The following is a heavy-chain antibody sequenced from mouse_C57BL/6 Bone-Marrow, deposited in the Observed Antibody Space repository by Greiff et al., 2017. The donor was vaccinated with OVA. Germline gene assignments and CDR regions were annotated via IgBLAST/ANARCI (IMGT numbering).Heavy chain of an antibody. CDR1: GFTFSDYG. V-gene: IGHV5-17*01. D-gene: IGHD4-1*01. Sequence: EVKLVESGGGLVKPGGSLKLSCAASGFTFSDYGMHWVRQAPEKGLEWVAYISSGSSTIYYADTVKGRFTISRDNAKNTLFLQMTSLRSEDTAMYYCARKDSSWAWYFDVWGTGTTVTVSS. CDR3: ARKDSSWAWYFDV. J-gene: IGHJ1*03. CDR2: ISSGSSTI.